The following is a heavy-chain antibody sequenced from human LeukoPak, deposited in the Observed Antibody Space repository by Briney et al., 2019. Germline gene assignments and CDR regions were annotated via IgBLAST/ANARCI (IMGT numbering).Heavy chain of an antibody. CDR2: MSPGSGYT. V-gene: IGHV1-8*02. Sequence: AAVKVSCKSSGYSFTNYGYNLVRLATGPGLEWLGWMSPGSGYTGYAQKFQGRVTMTMDISITKAYVELSSLSSEDPAADYCSRVIEAGVDYWG. CDR3: SRVIEAGVDY. CDR1: GYSFTNYG. J-gene: IGHJ4*01. D-gene: IGHD6-25*01.